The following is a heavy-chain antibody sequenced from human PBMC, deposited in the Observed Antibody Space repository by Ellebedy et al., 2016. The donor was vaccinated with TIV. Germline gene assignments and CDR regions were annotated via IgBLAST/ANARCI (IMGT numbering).Heavy chain of an antibody. CDR1: GFTFSSYS. V-gene: IGHV3-21*01. D-gene: IGHD1-1*01. CDR3: ERRTADYWYFDL. Sequence: GESLKISCAASGFTFSSYSMNWVRQAPGKGLEWVSSISSSSSYIYYADSVKGRFTISRDNAKNSLYLQMNSLRAEDTAVYYCERRTADYWYFDLWGRGTLVTVSS. CDR2: ISSSSSYI. J-gene: IGHJ2*01.